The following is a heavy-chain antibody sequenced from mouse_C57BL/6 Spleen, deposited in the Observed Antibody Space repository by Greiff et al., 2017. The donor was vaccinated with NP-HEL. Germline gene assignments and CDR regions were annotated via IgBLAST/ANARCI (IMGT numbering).Heavy chain of an antibody. CDR3: ARYADSPYAMDY. V-gene: IGHV1-61*01. D-gene: IGHD6-1*01. Sequence: VQLQQSGAELVRPGSSVKLSCKASGYTFTSYWMDWVKQRPGQGLEWIGNIYPSDSETHYNQKFKDKATLTVDKSSSTAYMQLSSLTSEDSAVYYCARYADSPYAMDYWGQGTSVTVSS. J-gene: IGHJ4*01. CDR1: GYTFTSYW. CDR2: IYPSDSET.